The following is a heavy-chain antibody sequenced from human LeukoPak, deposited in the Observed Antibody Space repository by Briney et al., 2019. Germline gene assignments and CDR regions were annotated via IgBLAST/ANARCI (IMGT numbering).Heavy chain of an antibody. CDR1: GGTFSSYA. J-gene: IGHJ4*02. V-gene: IGHV1-69*05. CDR2: IIPIFGTA. Sequence: ASVKVSCKASGGTFSSYAISWVRQAPGQGLEWMGGIIPIFGTANYAQKFQGRVTITTDESTSTAYMELSSLRSEDTAVYYCARGYSSSWDRPFDYWAREPWSPSPQ. D-gene: IGHD6-13*01. CDR3: ARGYSSSWDRPFDY.